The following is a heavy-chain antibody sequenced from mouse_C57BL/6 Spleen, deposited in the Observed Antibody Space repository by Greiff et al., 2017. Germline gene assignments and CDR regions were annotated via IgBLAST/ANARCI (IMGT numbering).Heavy chain of an antibody. CDR1: GYAFTNYL. J-gene: IGHJ4*01. D-gene: IGHD2-4*01. Sequence: QVQLQQSGAELVRPGTSVKVSCKASGYAFTNYLIEWVKQRPGQGLEWIGVINPGSGGTNYNEKFKGKATLTADKSSSTAYMQLSSLTSEDSAVXFCATRLRPGMDYWGQETSVTVSS. CDR3: ATRLRPGMDY. CDR2: INPGSGGT. V-gene: IGHV1-54*01.